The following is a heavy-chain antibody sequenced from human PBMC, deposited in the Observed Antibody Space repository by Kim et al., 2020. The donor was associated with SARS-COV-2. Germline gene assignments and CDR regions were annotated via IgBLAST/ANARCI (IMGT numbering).Heavy chain of an antibody. J-gene: IGHJ6*03. Sequence: SETLSLTCAVFGESLSDFSWTWIRQSSGKGLEWIGEINQSGRTNYNPSLKSRVTISLDTSKNQFSLKVTTVTAADPGIYYCARGRVGVVPSPVLGRGPFWKGHYVDVGGKGAWVTVS. V-gene: IGHV4-34*01. CDR2: INQSGRT. D-gene: IGHD3-3*01. CDR3: ARGRVGVVPSPVLGRGPFWKGHYVDV. CDR1: GESLSDFS.